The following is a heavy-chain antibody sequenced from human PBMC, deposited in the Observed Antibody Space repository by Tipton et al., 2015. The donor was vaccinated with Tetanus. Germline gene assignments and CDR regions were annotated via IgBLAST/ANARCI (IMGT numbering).Heavy chain of an antibody. Sequence: TLSLTCTVSGGSISSYYWGWIRQPPGKGLEWVGFIYHSGSTNYNPSLKSRTTISVDTSKNQFSLKLSSVTAADTAVYYCAREVKDCVGTSCFGGWIAPWGQGTLVTVSS. CDR2: IYHSGST. J-gene: IGHJ5*02. CDR1: GGSISSYY. V-gene: IGHV4-59*01. D-gene: IGHD2-2*01. CDR3: AREVKDCVGTSCFGGWIAP.